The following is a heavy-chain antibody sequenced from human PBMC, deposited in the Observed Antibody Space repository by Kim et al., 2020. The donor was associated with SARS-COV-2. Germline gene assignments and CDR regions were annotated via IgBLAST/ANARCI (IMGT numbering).Heavy chain of an antibody. Sequence: GGSLRLSCAASGFTFNTYGMHWVRQAPDKGLEWVSVISYDGSNKYYTDSAKGRFTISRDNSKNTLYLQMNSLSIEDTAVYYCANSFSGSYFGYDYGGQGTLVTFSS. J-gene: IGHJ4*02. D-gene: IGHD1-26*01. CDR2: ISYDGSNK. V-gene: IGHV3-30*18. CDR3: ANSFSGSYFGYDY. CDR1: GFTFNTYG.